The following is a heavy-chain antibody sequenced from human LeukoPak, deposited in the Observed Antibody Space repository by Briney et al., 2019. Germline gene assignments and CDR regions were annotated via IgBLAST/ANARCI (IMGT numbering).Heavy chain of an antibody. CDR2: IIPIVGTA. CDR1: GGTFSSYA. Sequence: GSSVKVSCKASGGTFSSYAISWVRQAPGQGLEWLGGIIPIVGTANYAQTFPGRVTITTAEYTITTSMELSSLRAEDTAAKYCVRGREKLERLGYWGQGTHVTVFS. CDR3: VRGREKLERLGY. J-gene: IGHJ4*02. V-gene: IGHV1-69*05. D-gene: IGHD1-1*01.